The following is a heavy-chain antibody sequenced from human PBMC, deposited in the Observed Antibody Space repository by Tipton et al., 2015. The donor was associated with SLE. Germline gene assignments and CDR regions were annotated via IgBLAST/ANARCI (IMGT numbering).Heavy chain of an antibody. J-gene: IGHJ3*02. CDR3: ARQATTVKAFDI. CDR2: IYPGDSDT. Sequence: QLVQSGAEVEKPGESLKISCKGSGNSFTTYWIGWVRQMPGKDLEWMGIIYPGDSDTTYSPSFQGQVTISADKSISTAYLQWSSLKASDTAMYYCARQATTVKAFDIWGQGTMVTVSS. V-gene: IGHV5-51*01. D-gene: IGHD4-17*01. CDR1: GNSFTTYW.